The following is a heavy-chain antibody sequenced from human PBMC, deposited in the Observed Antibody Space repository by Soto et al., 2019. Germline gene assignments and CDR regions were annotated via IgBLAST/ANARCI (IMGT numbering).Heavy chain of an antibody. V-gene: IGHV5-51*01. CDR3: ARPRNYYDSIGYYYWFDP. CDR2: IYPGDSDI. CDR1: GYSFNKYW. D-gene: IGHD3-22*01. Sequence: GESLKISCKGSGYSFNKYWIGWVRQMPGKGLEWMGVIYPGDSDIRYGPSFQGQVTISVDKSISTAYLQWSSLKASDTGIYYCARPRNYYDSIGYYYWFDPWGQGTLVTVSS. J-gene: IGHJ5*02.